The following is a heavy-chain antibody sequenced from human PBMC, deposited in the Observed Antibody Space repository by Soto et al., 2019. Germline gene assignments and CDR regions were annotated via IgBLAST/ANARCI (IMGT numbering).Heavy chain of an antibody. CDR1: GFTFSSYA. J-gene: IGHJ4*02. D-gene: IGHD2-15*01. CDR2: ISYDGSNK. V-gene: IGHV3-30-3*01. Sequence: QVQLVESGGGVVQPGRSLRLSCAASGFTFSSYAMHWVRQAPGKGLEWVAVISYDGSNKYYADSVKGRFTISRDNSKNPLDLQMNSLRAEDTAVYYCARDTLGPGLGGSLFDYWGQGTLVTVSS. CDR3: ARDTLGPGLGGSLFDY.